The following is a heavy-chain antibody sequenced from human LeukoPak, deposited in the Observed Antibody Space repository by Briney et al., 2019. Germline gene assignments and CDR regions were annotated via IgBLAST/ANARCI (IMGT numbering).Heavy chain of an antibody. CDR3: ARDAIQYDFWSGFAFDP. J-gene: IGHJ5*02. CDR1: GGTFSSYA. V-gene: IGHV1-69*13. D-gene: IGHD3-3*01. Sequence: SVKVSCKASGGTFSSYAISWVRQAPRQGLEWMGGIIPIFGTANYAQKFQGRVTITADESTSTAYMELSSLRSADTAVYYCARDAIQYDFWSGFAFDPWGQGTLVTVSS. CDR2: IIPIFGTA.